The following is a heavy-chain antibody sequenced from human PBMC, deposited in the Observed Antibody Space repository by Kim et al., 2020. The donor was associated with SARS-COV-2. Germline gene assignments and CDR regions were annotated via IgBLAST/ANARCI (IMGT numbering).Heavy chain of an antibody. CDR2: IYYSGST. CDR3: ARDGGGGAFDL. Sequence: SETLSLTCTVSGGSISNYYWSWIRQPPGKGLEWIGYIYYSGSTNYNPSLKSRVTISIDTSQTQFSLKLNSVIAADTAVYYCARDGGGGAFDLWGQGTLVTVSS. CDR1: GGSISNYY. V-gene: IGHV4-59*13. J-gene: IGHJ5*02. D-gene: IGHD2-15*01.